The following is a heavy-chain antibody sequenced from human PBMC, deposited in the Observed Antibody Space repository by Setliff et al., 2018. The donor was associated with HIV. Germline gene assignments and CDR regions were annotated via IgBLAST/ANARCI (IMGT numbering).Heavy chain of an antibody. CDR3: ARDATRGGDMDV. D-gene: IGHD2-15*01. CDR1: GFSFSSYW. Sequence: TGGSLRLSCAASGFSFSSYWMSWVRQAPGKGLEWVANIKEDGSEKYYVDSVRGRFTISRDNAKNSLYLQMNSLRAEDTAVYYCARDATRGGDMDVWGRGTTVTVS. V-gene: IGHV3-7*01. CDR2: IKEDGSEK. J-gene: IGHJ6*03.